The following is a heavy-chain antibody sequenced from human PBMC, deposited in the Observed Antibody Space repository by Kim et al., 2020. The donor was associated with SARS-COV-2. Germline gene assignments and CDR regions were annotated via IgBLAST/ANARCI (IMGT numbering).Heavy chain of an antibody. J-gene: IGHJ3*02. V-gene: IGHV1-46*01. CDR1: GYTFTSYY. D-gene: IGHD3-9*01. CDR3: ARDGLLRYFDWLSRQISDAFDI. Sequence: ASVKVSCKASGYTFTSYYMHWVRQAPGQGLEWMGIINPSGGSTSYAQKFQGRVTMTRDTSTSTVYMELSSLRSEDTAVYYCARDGLLRYFDWLSRQISDAFDIWGQGTMVTVSS. CDR2: INPSGGST.